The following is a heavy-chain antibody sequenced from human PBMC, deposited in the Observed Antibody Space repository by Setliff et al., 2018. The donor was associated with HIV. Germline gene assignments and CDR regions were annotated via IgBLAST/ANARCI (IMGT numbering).Heavy chain of an antibody. CDR3: ARGGNSRAAWFDS. Sequence: LSLTCTVSGGSINSGSYYWNWIRQPAGKGLEWIGHIYASGSTNYNPSLKSRLTISVDTSKNQVSLKLSSVTAADTAVYYCARGGNSRAAWFDSWGQGTLVTVSS. CDR1: GGSINSGSYY. V-gene: IGHV4-61*09. D-gene: IGHD5-12*01. J-gene: IGHJ5*01. CDR2: IYASGST.